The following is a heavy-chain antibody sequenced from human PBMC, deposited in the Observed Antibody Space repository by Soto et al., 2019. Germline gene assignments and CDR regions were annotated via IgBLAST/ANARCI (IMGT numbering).Heavy chain of an antibody. D-gene: IGHD3-3*01. Sequence: EASVKVSCKASGYTLTTYYMQWVRQAPGQGLEWMGIINPSDGTTSYARKFQGRVTVTRDTSTSTVYMELNSLRSEDTGVYYCSRSITRFLEWSFDYWGQGTLVTVSS. V-gene: IGHV1-46*03. CDR3: SRSITRFLEWSFDY. CDR2: INPSDGTT. CDR1: GYTLTTYY. J-gene: IGHJ4*02.